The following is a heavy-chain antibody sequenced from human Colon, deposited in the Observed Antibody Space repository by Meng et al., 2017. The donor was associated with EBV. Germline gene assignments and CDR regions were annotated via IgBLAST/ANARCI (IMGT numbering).Heavy chain of an antibody. J-gene: IGHJ4*02. D-gene: IGHD2-21*01. Sequence: VQVQESGPVLVEPSQTLSLTCTVPGGSMRRGNDYGSWIRQPPGKGLEWIGYIHHSGSAYYNPSLKSRVSISVDTSKSQFSLNLNSMTAADTAVYYCASFDHIPRRNYFDYWGQGTLVTVSS. V-gene: IGHV4-30-4*01. CDR1: GGSMRRGNDY. CDR2: IHHSGSA. CDR3: ASFDHIPRRNYFDY.